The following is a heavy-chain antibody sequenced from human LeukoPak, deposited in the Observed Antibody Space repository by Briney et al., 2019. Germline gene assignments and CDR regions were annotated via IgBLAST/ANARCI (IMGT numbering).Heavy chain of an antibody. D-gene: IGHD5-12*01. CDR1: GFTFSSYA. CDR3: ARGSGYSGYVETDY. J-gene: IGHJ4*02. V-gene: IGHV3-30-3*01. CDR2: ISYDGSNK. Sequence: GGSLRLSCAASGFTFSSYAMHWVRQAPGKGLEWVAVISYDGSNKYYADSVKGRFTISRDNSKNTLYLQMNSLRAEDTAVYYCARGSGYSGYVETDYWGQGTLVTVSS.